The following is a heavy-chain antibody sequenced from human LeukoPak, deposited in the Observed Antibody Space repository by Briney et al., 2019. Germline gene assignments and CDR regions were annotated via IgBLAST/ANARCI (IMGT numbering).Heavy chain of an antibody. CDR3: ARAYSSSWYWNWFDP. CDR2: IFHSGNT. V-gene: IGHV4-38-2*01. D-gene: IGHD6-13*01. Sequence: SETLSLTCAVSGFSISSGYYWGWIRQPPEKGLEWIGSIFHSGNTYYNPSLKSRVTISVDTSKNQFSPKVSSVSAADTAVYYCARAYSSSWYWNWFDPWGQGTLVTVSS. CDR1: GFSISSGYY. J-gene: IGHJ5*02.